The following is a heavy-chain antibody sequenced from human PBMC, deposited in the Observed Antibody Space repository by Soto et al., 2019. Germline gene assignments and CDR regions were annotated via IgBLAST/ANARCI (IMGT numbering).Heavy chain of an antibody. Sequence: GASVKVSCKASGYTFTGYYTHWVRQAPGQGLEWMGWINPNSGGTNYAQKFRGWVTMTRDTSISTAYMELSRLRSDDTAVYYCARAPYYDFWSGYRPGVPYFDYWGQGTLVTVSS. CDR1: GYTFTGYY. CDR3: ARAPYYDFWSGYRPGVPYFDY. V-gene: IGHV1-2*04. CDR2: INPNSGGT. J-gene: IGHJ4*02. D-gene: IGHD3-3*01.